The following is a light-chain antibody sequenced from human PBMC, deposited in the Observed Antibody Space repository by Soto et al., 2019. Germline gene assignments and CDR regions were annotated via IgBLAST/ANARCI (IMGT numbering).Light chain of an antibody. CDR3: QQLNSYPIT. Sequence: VIWMTQSPSLLYASKGDRFIIRFRMSQGISSYLAWYQQKPGKAPKLLIYAASTLQSGVPSRFSGSGSGTEFTLTISRLQPEDFATYYCQQLNSYPITFGQGTRLENK. CDR1: QGISSY. V-gene: IGKV1D-8*03. CDR2: AAS. J-gene: IGKJ5*01.